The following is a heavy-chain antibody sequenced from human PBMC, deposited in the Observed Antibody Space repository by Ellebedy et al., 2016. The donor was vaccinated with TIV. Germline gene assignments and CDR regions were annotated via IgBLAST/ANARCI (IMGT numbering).Heavy chain of an antibody. Sequence: GESLKISCVASGFTFSDYYMSWIRQAPGKGLVWLSRINGDGGFTSHADFVKGRFTISRDNAKNTLYLQMNSLKAEDTAMYYCSTLSDTGYWGHGTLVTVSS. D-gene: IGHD2-21*02. V-gene: IGHV3-74*01. CDR1: GFTFSDYY. J-gene: IGHJ4*01. CDR3: STLSDTGY. CDR2: INGDGGFT.